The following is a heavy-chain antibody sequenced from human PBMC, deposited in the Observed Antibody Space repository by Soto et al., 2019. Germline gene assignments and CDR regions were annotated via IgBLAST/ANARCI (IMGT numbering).Heavy chain of an antibody. V-gene: IGHV4-39*01. J-gene: IGHJ4*02. CDR3: GRVMIGTSRHTDSDY. CDR1: GASISSRDYY. Sequence: SETLSLTCSVSGASISSRDYYWGWIRQTPGKGLEWIGNIDYNGVTYYNPSLKSRVTVSKDTPKNQFSLKVASVTAADTAIYYCGRVMIGTSRHTDSDYWGQGTQVTVSS. D-gene: IGHD2-2*01. CDR2: IDYNGVT.